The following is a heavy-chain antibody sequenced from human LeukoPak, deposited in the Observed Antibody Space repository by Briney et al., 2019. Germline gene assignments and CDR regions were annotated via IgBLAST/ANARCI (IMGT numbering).Heavy chain of an antibody. CDR1: GFTFSSYA. Sequence: PGGSLRLSCAASGFTFSSYAMSWVRQAPGKGLEWVSAISGSGGSTYYADSVKGRFTISRDSSKNTLYLQMNSLRAEDTAVYYCAKDLSSRPYYYYYYMDVWGKGTTVTVSS. D-gene: IGHD6-13*01. V-gene: IGHV3-23*01. CDR2: ISGSGGST. CDR3: AKDLSSRPYYYYYYMDV. J-gene: IGHJ6*03.